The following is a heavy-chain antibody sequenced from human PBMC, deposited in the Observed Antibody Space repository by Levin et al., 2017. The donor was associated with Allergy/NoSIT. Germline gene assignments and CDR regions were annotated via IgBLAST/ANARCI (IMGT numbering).Heavy chain of an antibody. J-gene: IGHJ4*02. CDR2: ISYDGSNK. V-gene: IGHV3-30*18. D-gene: IGHD3-10*01. CDR1: GFTFSSYG. Sequence: GESLKISCAASGFTFSSYGMHWVRQAPGKGLEWVAVISYDGSNKYYADSVKGRFTISRDNSKNTLYLQMNSLRAEDTAVYYCAKGSDGSGSYYAFDYWGQGTLVTVSS. CDR3: AKGSDGSGSYYAFDY.